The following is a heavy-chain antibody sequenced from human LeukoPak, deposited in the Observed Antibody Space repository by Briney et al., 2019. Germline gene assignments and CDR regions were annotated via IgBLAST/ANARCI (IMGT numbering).Heavy chain of an antibody. CDR2: MNPNSGNT. D-gene: IGHD1-26*01. Sequence: ASVKVSCKASGYTFTRYDINWVRQTTGQRLEWMGWMNPNSGNTGYAQKFQGRVTMTRNTSISTAYMELSSLRSEDTAVYYCAREAGATTNWFDPWVQGTLVTVSS. J-gene: IGHJ5*02. CDR1: GYTFTRYD. CDR3: AREAGATTNWFDP. V-gene: IGHV1-8*01.